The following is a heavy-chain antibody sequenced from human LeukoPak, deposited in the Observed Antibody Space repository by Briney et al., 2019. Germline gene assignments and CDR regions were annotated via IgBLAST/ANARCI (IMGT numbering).Heavy chain of an antibody. CDR2: IYYSGTT. D-gene: IGHD6-13*01. V-gene: IGHV4-39*01. Sequence: SETLSLTCTVSGGTISSSSYYWGWIRQPPGKGLEWIGSIYYSGTTYYNPSLKSRVTISVNTSKSQFSLRLTSVTAADTAVYYCARRLAGTEAYWGQGTLVTVSS. J-gene: IGHJ4*02. CDR3: ARRLAGTEAY. CDR1: GGTISSSSYY.